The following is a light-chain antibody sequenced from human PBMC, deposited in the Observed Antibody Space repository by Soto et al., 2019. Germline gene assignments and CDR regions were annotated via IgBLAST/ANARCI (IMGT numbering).Light chain of an antibody. CDR2: VGTGGIVG. Sequence: QPVLTQPPSASASLGASVTLTCTLSSGYSDYKVDWYQQRPGKGPRFVMRVGTGGIVGSKGDGIPDRFSVLGSGLNRYLTIKNIQEEDEGDYHCGADHGSGSTLVYVFGTGTKLTVL. CDR1: SGYSDYK. CDR3: GADHGSGSTLVYV. V-gene: IGLV9-49*03. J-gene: IGLJ1*01.